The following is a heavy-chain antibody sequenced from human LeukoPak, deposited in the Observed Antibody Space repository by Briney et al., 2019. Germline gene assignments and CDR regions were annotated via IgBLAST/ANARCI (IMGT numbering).Heavy chain of an antibody. J-gene: IGHJ4*02. CDR2: ISAYKGNT. V-gene: IGHV1-18*01. D-gene: IGHD2-2*01. CDR1: GYTFTSYG. Sequence: GASVKVSCKASGYTFTSYGISWVGQAPGQGLEWMGWISAYKGNTNYAQKLHGRVTMTTDTSTSTAYMELRSLRSDAKAVYYCARAKAEVQADMAYWGQGTLVTVSS. CDR3: ARAKAEVQADMAY.